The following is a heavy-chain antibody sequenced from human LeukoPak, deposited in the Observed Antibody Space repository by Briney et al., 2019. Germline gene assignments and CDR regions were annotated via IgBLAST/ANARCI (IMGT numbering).Heavy chain of an antibody. D-gene: IGHD3-10*01. V-gene: IGHV3-30*03. J-gene: IGHJ4*02. CDR1: GFTFSRYG. Sequence: PGGSLRLSCAASGFTFSRYGMHWVRQAPGKGLEWAAIVSYDGSDKYYADSVKGRFTISRDNSKNTLYLQMNSLRAEDTAVYYCARVGREIGGYYFDYWGQGTLVTVSS. CDR2: VSYDGSDK. CDR3: ARVGREIGGYYFDY.